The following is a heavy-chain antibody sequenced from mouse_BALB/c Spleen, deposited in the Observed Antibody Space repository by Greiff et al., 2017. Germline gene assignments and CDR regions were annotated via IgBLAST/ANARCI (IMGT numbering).Heavy chain of an antibody. CDR2: IDPENGNT. CDR1: GFNIKDYY. J-gene: IGHJ2*01. CDR3: ARLITTATYLDY. V-gene: IGHV14-1*02. Sequence: EVQLQQSGAELVRPGALVKLSCKASGFNIKDYYMHWVKQRPEQGLEWIGWIDPENGNTIYDPKFQGKASITADTSSNTAYLQLSSLTSEDTAVYYCARLITTATYLDYWGQGTTLTVSA. D-gene: IGHD1-2*01.